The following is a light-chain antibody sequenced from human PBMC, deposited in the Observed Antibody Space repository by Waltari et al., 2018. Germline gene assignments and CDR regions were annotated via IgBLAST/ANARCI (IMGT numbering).Light chain of an antibody. J-gene: IGLJ3*02. CDR2: ETS. Sequence: QTVVTQEPSLTVSPGGTVTLNCASSTGDVTSGHYPYWFQQKPGQAPRTLIYETSNKHSWTPARFSGSLLGGKAALTLSGAQAEDEADYYCLLSYSGSWVFGGGTKLTVL. CDR1: TGDVTSGHY. CDR3: LLSYSGSWV. V-gene: IGLV7-46*01.